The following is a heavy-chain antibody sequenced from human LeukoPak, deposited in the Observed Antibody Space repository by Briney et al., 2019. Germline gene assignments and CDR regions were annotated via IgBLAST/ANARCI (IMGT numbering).Heavy chain of an antibody. V-gene: IGHV3-7*01. CDR2: IKQDGSEK. CDR1: GFTFSSYW. D-gene: IGHD3-10*01. J-gene: IGHJ4*02. CDR3: ASEVTMVRGVITY. Sequence: GGSLRLSCAASGFTFSSYWMSWVRQAPGKGLEWVANIKQDGSEKYYVDSVKGRFTISRDNAKNSLYLQMNSLRAEDTAVYYCASEVTMVRGVITYWGQGTLVTVSS.